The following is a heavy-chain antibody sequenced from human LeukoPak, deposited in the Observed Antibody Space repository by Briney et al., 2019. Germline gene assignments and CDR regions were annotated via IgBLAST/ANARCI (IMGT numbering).Heavy chain of an antibody. CDR2: ISGSGGST. D-gene: IGHD3-22*01. Sequence: GGSLRLSCAASGFTFSSYAMSWVRQAPGKGLEWVSAISGSGGSTYYADSVKGRFTISRDNSKNTLYLQMNSLRAEDTAVYYCARGGYYYDSSGFTKFDYWGQGTLVTVSS. V-gene: IGHV3-23*01. CDR3: ARGGYYYDSSGFTKFDY. J-gene: IGHJ4*02. CDR1: GFTFSSYA.